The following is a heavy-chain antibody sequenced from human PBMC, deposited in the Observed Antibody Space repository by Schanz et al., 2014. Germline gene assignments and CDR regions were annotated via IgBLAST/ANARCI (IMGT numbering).Heavy chain of an antibody. Sequence: EVQLVESGGGLVQPGGSLRLSCAASGFAFDTYWMSWVRQAPGKGLEWVANIKHDGSEKYYVDSVKGRFTISRDNAKESLFLQMNSLRAEDTAVYYCARDGGRNFDYWGQGTLLTVSS. CDR2: IKHDGSEK. CDR3: ARDGGRNFDY. V-gene: IGHV3-7*01. D-gene: IGHD6-25*01. J-gene: IGHJ4*02. CDR1: GFAFDTYW.